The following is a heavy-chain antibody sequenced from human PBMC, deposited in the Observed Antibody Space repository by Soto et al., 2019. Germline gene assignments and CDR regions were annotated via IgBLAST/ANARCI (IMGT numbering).Heavy chain of an antibody. V-gene: IGHV1-69*12. J-gene: IGHJ2*01. CDR2: IIPIFGTV. D-gene: IGHD5-12*01. CDR1: GGTFSNYP. Sequence: QVQLVQSGAEVKKPGSSVKVSCKASGGTFSNYPISWVRQAPGQGLEWMGGIIPIFGTVNYAQKFQGRVTITADESTSANYMELSSLSSEDTAVYYCARGNHRWLQWWYFDLWGRGTLVTVSS. CDR3: ARGNHRWLQWWYFDL.